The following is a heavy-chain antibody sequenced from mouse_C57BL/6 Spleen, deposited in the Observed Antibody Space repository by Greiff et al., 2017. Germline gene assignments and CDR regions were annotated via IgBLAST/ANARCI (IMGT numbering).Heavy chain of an antibody. CDR1: CYTLTSYW. Sequence: QVQLPQPGAELVRPGTSVKLSCKASCYTLTSYWVHRVKQRPGPGLEWVGVIDPSDSYTNYNQKFKGKATLTVDTSSSTAYMQLSSLTSEDSAVYYCARHFPGMDYWGQGTSVTVSS. V-gene: IGHV1-59*01. CDR2: IDPSDSYT. J-gene: IGHJ4*01. D-gene: IGHD1-3*01. CDR3: ARHFPGMDY.